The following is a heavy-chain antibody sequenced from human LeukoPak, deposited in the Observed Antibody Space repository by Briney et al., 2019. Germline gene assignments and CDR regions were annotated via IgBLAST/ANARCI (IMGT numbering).Heavy chain of an antibody. CDR2: ISGYGDKT. CDR1: GFTFSYNG. Sequence: GGSLRLSCAASGFTFSYNGMHWVRQVPGKGLEWVSVISGYGDKTDYADSVKGRFTISRDNSKNTLYLQMNSLRVEDTAVYYCAKDLGYDYVWGEGNLYDYWGQGILVTVSS. CDR3: AKDLGYDYVWGEGNLYDY. J-gene: IGHJ4*02. V-gene: IGHV3-23*01. D-gene: IGHD3-16*01.